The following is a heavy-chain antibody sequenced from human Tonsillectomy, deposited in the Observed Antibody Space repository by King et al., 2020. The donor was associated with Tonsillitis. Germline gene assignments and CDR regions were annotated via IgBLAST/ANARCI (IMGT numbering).Heavy chain of an antibody. D-gene: IGHD2-15*01. CDR2: IYTSGST. V-gene: IGHV4-4*07. J-gene: IGHJ4*02. CDR3: AREICSGGSCYSDY. CDR1: GGSIRSHY. Sequence: QVQLQESGPGLVKPSETLSLTCNVSGGSIRSHYWSWIRQPAGKGLEWIGRIYTSGSTNYHPSLKSRVTMSVDTSKNQFSLKLSSVTAAAPAVYYCAREICSGGSCYSDYWGQGTLVTVSS.